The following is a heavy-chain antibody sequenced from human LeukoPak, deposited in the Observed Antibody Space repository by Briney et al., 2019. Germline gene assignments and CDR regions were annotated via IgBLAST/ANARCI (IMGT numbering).Heavy chain of an antibody. CDR2: IYASGST. J-gene: IGHJ3*02. Sequence: SETLSLTCTVSGGSVNSGSYCWSWVRQPAGKGLEWIGHIYASGSTNYNPSLKSRVTISVDTSKNQFSLKLSSVTAADTAVYYCARYSYCGGDCYDAFDIWGQGTMVTVSS. D-gene: IGHD2-21*02. V-gene: IGHV4-61*10. CDR3: ARYSYCGGDCYDAFDI. CDR1: GGSVNSGSYC.